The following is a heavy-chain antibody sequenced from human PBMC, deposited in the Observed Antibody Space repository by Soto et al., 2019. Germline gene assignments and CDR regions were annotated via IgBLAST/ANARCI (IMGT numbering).Heavy chain of an antibody. J-gene: IGHJ5*02. CDR1: GGSISSYY. Sequence: SETLSLTCTVSGGSISSYYWSWIRQPPGKGLEWIGYIYYSGSTNYNPSLKSRVTISVDTSKNQFSLKLSSVTAADTAVYYCARDIVFVTMVRGVIRGPNWFDPWGQGTLVTVSS. CDR3: ARDIVFVTMVRGVIRGPNWFDP. CDR2: IYYSGST. V-gene: IGHV4-59*12. D-gene: IGHD3-10*01.